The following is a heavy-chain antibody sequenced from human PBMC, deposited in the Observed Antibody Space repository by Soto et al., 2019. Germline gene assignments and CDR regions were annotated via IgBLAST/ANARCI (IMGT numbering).Heavy chain of an antibody. CDR2: ISSSSSYI. V-gene: IGHV3-21*01. J-gene: IGHJ6*02. D-gene: IGHD3-10*01. Sequence: PGGSLRLSCAASGFTFSSYSMNWVRQDPGKGLEWVSSISSSSSYIYYADSVKGRFTISRDNARNALYLEMNSLRAEDTAVYYCVRERGLSSFYGMDVWGQGTTVTVSS. CDR3: VRERGLSSFYGMDV. CDR1: GFTFSSYS.